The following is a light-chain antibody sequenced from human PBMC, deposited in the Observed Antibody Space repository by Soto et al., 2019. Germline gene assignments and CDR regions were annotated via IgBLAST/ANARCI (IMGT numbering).Light chain of an antibody. V-gene: IGKV3-20*01. Sequence: DIVLTQSPGTLSLSPGERATLSCRASQRLTNSYLAWYQQKPGQAPRLLIYAASTRATGIPDRFSGSVSGTEFSLIISRLEPEDFAVYYCQHNGTSPQNTFGQGTKLEIK. CDR2: AAS. CDR1: QRLTNSY. CDR3: QHNGTSPQNT. J-gene: IGKJ2*01.